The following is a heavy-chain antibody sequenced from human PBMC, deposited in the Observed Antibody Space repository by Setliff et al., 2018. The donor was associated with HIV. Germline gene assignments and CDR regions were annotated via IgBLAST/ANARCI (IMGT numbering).Heavy chain of an antibody. V-gene: IGHV1-69*05. CDR2: IIPMFGTA. J-gene: IGHJ6*03. CDR1: GGTFSNYA. Sequence: SVKVSCKTSGGTFSNYAISWVRQAPGQGLEWMGGIIPMFGTANYAQKFQGRVTITTDASTSTAYMELSSPRSEDTAVYYCARGSIAAPKHYYYMNVCGKGTTVTVSS. D-gene: IGHD6-6*01. CDR3: ARGSIAAPKHYYYMNV.